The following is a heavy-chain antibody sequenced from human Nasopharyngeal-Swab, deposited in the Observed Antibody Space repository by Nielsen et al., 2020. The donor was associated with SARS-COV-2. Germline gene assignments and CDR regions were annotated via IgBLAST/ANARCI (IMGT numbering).Heavy chain of an antibody. V-gene: IGHV4-39*01. CDR2: VYYSGST. J-gene: IGHJ4*02. CDR3: ASIAAAGAPGY. D-gene: IGHD6-13*01. Sequence: WIRQPPGKGLEWIGSVYYSGSTYYNPSFKSRVTISVDTSKNQFSLKLSSVTAADTAVYYCASIAAAGAPGYWGQGTLVTVSS.